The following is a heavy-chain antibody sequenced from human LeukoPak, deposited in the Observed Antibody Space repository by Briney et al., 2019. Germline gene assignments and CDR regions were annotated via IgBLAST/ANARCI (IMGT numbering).Heavy chain of an antibody. CDR2: IIPILDIA. V-gene: IGHV1-69*04. Sequence: SVRVSCKASGGTFSSYAISWVRQAPGQGLEWMGRIIPILDIANYAQNFQGRVTITADKSTSTAYMELSSLRSEDTAVYYCARDGLGRGLWFDPWGQGTLVTVSS. CDR3: ARDGLGRGLWFDP. D-gene: IGHD2-15*01. J-gene: IGHJ5*02. CDR1: GGTFSSYA.